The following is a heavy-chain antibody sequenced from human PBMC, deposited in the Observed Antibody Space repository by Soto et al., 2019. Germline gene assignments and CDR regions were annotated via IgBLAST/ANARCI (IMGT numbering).Heavy chain of an antibody. J-gene: IGHJ4*02. CDR3: AKNLVGLKRTTVTNLVDY. V-gene: IGHV3-30*18. CDR1: GFTFSSYG. Sequence: QVQLVESGGGVVQPGRSLRLSCAASGFTFSSYGMHWVRQAPGKGLEWVAVISYDGSNKYYADSVKGRFTISRDNSKNTLYLQMNSLRAEDTAVYYCAKNLVGLKRTTVTNLVDYWGPGTLVTVSS. CDR2: ISYDGSNK. D-gene: IGHD4-17*01.